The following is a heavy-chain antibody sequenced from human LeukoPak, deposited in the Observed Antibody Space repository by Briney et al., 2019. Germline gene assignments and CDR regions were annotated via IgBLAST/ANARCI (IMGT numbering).Heavy chain of an antibody. CDR3: AREVEYYDSSGYQDLFDP. Sequence: ASVKVSCKAYGYTFTRYGISWVRQAPGQGLGWMGWISAYNGNTNYTQKLLGRVTLTTDTSTSTAYMELRSLRSNDTAVYYCAREVEYYDSSGYQDLFDPWGEGTLVTVSS. J-gene: IGHJ5*02. CDR2: ISAYNGNT. V-gene: IGHV1-18*01. CDR1: GYTFTRYG. D-gene: IGHD3-22*01.